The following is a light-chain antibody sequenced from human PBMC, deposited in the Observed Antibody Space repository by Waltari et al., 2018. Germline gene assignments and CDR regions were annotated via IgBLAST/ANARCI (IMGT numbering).Light chain of an antibody. CDR2: DAS. Sequence: AIQLTQSPSSLSASVGARVTITCRASQGITTTLAWYQQKAGKPPKLLIYDASTLESGVPSRFSGSGSGTDFTLTINSLQPEDVATYYCQQFNGYPVTLGQGTKIQIK. CDR1: QGITTT. J-gene: IGKJ2*01. CDR3: QQFNGYPVT. V-gene: IGKV1-13*02.